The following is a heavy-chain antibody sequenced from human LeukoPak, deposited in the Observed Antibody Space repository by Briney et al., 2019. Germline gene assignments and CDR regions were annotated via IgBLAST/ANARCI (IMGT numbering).Heavy chain of an antibody. D-gene: IGHD3/OR15-3a*01. J-gene: IGHJ4*02. CDR1: GYTFTCYY. Sequence: ASVKVSCKASGYTFTCYYIHWVRQAPGQGLEWMGWISAYNGNTNYAQKLQGRVTMTTDTSTSTAYMELRSLRSDDTAVYYCARDGVFLDRRYFDYWGQGTLVTVSS. CDR2: ISAYNGNT. CDR3: ARDGVFLDRRYFDY. V-gene: IGHV1-18*04.